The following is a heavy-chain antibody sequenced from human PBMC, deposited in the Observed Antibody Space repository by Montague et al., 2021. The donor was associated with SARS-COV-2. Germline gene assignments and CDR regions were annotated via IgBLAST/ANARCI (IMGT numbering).Heavy chain of an antibody. CDR3: ARDQSTRPRWYFDL. CDR2: IFYTGST. J-gene: IGHJ2*01. CDR1: GGSTSNYY. V-gene: IGHV4-59*01. D-gene: IGHD1-1*01. Sequence: SETLSLTCSVSGGSTSNYYWTWIRQSPGKGLQWIGYIFYTGSTKFNSSLKSRVSMSLDTSKNHFSLRLSAVTAADTARYYCARDQSTRPRWYFDLWGRGTLVTVSS.